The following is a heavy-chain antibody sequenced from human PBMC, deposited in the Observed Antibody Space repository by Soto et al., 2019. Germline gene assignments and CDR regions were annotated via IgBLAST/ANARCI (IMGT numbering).Heavy chain of an antibody. CDR3: AATGGNYFGLDV. CDR1: DNTFTHYG. CDR2: ISGYNVNT. D-gene: IGHD2-8*02. Sequence: VASVKVYCKSSDNTFTHYGINWVRQAPGQVLEWMGWISGYNVNTKYAQKFQDRVTMTADTSTRTAFMEVRSLTSDDTGVYFCAATGGNYFGLDVWGQGTTVTVS. J-gene: IGHJ6*02. V-gene: IGHV1-18*01.